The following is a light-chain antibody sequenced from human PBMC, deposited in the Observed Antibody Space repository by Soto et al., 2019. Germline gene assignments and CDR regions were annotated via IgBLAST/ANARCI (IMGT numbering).Light chain of an antibody. CDR1: ESVNIW. J-gene: IGKJ1*01. CDR2: KAS. CDR3: QQYHRSSRT. V-gene: IGKV1-5*03. Sequence: DIQMTQSPSILSASVGERVTITCRANESVNIWLAWYQQKPGQAPKLLIQKASTLQSGVPSRFGGGGSGTEFTLTISNLQPEDFATYYCQQYHRSSRTFGQGTKVDNK.